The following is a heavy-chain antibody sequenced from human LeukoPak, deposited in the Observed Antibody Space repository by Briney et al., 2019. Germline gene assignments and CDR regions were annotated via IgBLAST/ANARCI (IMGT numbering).Heavy chain of an antibody. CDR1: GYSISSGYY. J-gene: IGHJ3*02. Sequence: SETLSLTCTVSGYSISSGYYWGWIRQPPGKGLEWIGSIYHSGSTYYNPSLKSRVTISVDTSKNQFSLKLSSVTAADTAVYYCARGPRITIFGVVISDAFDIWGQGTMVTVSS. V-gene: IGHV4-38-2*02. D-gene: IGHD3-3*01. CDR3: ARGPRITIFGVVISDAFDI. CDR2: IYHSGST.